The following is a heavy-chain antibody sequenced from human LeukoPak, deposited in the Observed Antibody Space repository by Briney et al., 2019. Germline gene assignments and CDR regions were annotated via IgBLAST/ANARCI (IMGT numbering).Heavy chain of an antibody. Sequence: GGSLRLSCAASGFTFKRYAMHWVRQAPGKGLEWLTIMSYDGNISYYADSVKGRFTISRDNSNDTLYLQMNSLRADDTAIYYCTRGRSVYGSGGYSAYWGQGTLVTVSS. CDR3: TRGRSVYGSGGYSAY. V-gene: IGHV3-30*04. CDR2: MSYDGNIS. J-gene: IGHJ4*02. CDR1: GFTFKRYA. D-gene: IGHD3-10*01.